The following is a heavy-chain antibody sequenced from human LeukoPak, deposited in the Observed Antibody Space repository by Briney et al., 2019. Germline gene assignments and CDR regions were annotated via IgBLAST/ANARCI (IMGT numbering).Heavy chain of an antibody. CDR3: AKDSSGYYYSSGSFDY. J-gene: IGHJ4*02. Sequence: GRSLRLSCAASGFTFDGYTMRWVRQAPGKGLEWVSGISWNSGSICYADSVKGRFTISRDNAKNSLYLQMNSLRAEDTALYYCAKDSSGYYYSSGSFDYWGQGTLVTVSS. CDR2: ISWNSGSI. CDR1: GFTFDGYT. D-gene: IGHD3-22*01. V-gene: IGHV3-9*01.